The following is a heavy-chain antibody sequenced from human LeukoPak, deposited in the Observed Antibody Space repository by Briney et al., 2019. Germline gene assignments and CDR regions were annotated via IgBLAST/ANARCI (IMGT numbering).Heavy chain of an antibody. CDR2: ISSTGST. V-gene: IGHV3-53*01. CDR1: GIIVTSNY. D-gene: IGHD3-22*01. CDR3: ARERYYYAGSGYYLYDY. Sequence: PGGSLRLSCAASGIIVTSNYMSWVRQAPGKGLEWVSIISSTGSTYYADSVKGRLTISRDNSKNTLYLQMNSLRAEDTAVYYCARERYYYAGSGYYLYDYWGQGTLVTVSS. J-gene: IGHJ4*02.